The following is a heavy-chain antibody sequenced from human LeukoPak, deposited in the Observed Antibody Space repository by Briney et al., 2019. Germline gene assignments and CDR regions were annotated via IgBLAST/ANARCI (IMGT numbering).Heavy chain of an antibody. V-gene: IGHV4-34*01. D-gene: IGHD6-13*01. J-gene: IGHJ6*03. Sequence: SETLSLTCAVYGGSFSGYYWSWIRQPPGKGLEWIGEINHSGSTNYNPSLKSRVTISVDTSKNQFSLKLSSVTAADTAEYYCARVVAAAVIYYYYYMDVWGKGTTVTVSS. CDR1: GGSFSGYY. CDR3: ARVVAAAVIYYYYYMDV. CDR2: INHSGST.